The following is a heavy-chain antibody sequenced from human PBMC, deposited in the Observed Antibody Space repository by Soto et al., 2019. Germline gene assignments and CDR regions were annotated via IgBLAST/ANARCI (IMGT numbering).Heavy chain of an antibody. J-gene: IGHJ4*02. CDR1: GFTCSASG. CDR3: AHRIYGLDY. D-gene: IGHD2-15*01. CDR2: IKSKANNYAT. V-gene: IGHV3-73*01. Sequence: PGVPRRLSCAAAGFTCSASGVHWVLQASGKGLEWVGRIKSKANNYATTYAASVKGRFILSRDDSKNTAYLQMNSLKTEDTAMYFCAHRIYGLDYWGQGALVTVSS.